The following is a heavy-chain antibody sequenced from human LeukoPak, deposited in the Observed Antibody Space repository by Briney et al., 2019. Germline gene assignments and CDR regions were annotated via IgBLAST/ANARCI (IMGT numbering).Heavy chain of an antibody. J-gene: IGHJ6*03. D-gene: IGHD2-8*01. CDR3: ANGNRCTSPNCLGYYYFYMDV. Sequence: GGSLILSCSASGLTFDYYGMSWVRQAPGKGLEWVSRFSGSGGTTYYADSVKGRFTISRDKSKNTLYLQMNRLRAEDTAVYYCANGNRCTSPNCLGYYYFYMDVWGKGTTVTVSS. CDR2: FSGSGGTT. V-gene: IGHV3-23*01. CDR1: GLTFDYYG.